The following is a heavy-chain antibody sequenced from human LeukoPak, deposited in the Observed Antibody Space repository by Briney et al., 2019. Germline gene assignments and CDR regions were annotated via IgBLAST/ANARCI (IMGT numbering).Heavy chain of an antibody. J-gene: IGHJ5*02. D-gene: IGHD2-2*01. CDR1: GGTFSSYA. V-gene: IGHV1-69*04. CDR2: IIPIFGIA. CDR3: ARAGEDIVVVPEWFDP. Sequence: ASVKVSCKASGGTFSSYAISWVRRAPGQGLEWMGRIIPIFGIANYAQKFQGRVTITADKSTSTAYMELSSLRSEDTAVYYCARAGEDIVVVPEWFDPWGQGTLVTVSS.